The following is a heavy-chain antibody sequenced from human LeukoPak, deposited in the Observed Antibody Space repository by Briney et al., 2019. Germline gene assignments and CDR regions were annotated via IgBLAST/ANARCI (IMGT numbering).Heavy chain of an antibody. CDR1: GYTFTTDG. D-gene: IGHD3-22*01. CDR2: GSAYNGNT. J-gene: IGHJ3*02. Sequence: ASLTLSCTTSGYTFTTDGICWGRHTPGQGGEWVGWGSAYNGNTNYTQKLQGTGTMTTDTSTSTAYMQLRSLRSDDTAVYYCANLYYYDSSGSNFDSWGQRTMVTASS. V-gene: IGHV1-18*01. CDR3: ANLYYYDSSGSNFDS.